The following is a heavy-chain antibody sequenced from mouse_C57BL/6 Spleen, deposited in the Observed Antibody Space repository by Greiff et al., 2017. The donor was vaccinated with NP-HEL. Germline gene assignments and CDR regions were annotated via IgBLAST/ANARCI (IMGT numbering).Heavy chain of an antibody. J-gene: IGHJ4*01. CDR2: IYPSYSAT. CDR3: ARELRGAMDY. D-gene: IGHD1-1*01. Sequence: QGQLHQPWAGLGRPWAFAKPLLCAFWYTFTSYWKDLGKQGPGQGPGWVGNIYPSYSATHYNQKFKDKATLTVDQSSSTAYMQLSSLTSEDSAVYYCARELRGAMDYWGQGTSVTVSS. V-gene: IGHV1-61*01. CDR1: YTFTSYW.